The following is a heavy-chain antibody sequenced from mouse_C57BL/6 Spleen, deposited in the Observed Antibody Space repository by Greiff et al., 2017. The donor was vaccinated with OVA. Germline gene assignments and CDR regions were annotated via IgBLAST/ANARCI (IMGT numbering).Heavy chain of an antibody. CDR3: ASYSNYAFAY. D-gene: IGHD2-5*01. J-gene: IGHJ3*01. CDR2: IYPGDGDT. CDR1: GYAFSSSW. Sequence: VKLVESGPELVKPGASVKISCKASGYAFSSSWMNWVKPRPGKGLEWIGRIYPGDGDTNYNGKFKGKATLTADKSSSTAYMQLSSLTSEDSAVYFCASYSNYAFAYWGQGTLVTVSA. V-gene: IGHV1-82*01.